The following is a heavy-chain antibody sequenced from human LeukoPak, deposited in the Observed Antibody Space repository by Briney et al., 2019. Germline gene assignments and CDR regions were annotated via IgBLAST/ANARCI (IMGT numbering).Heavy chain of an antibody. CDR2: LNPNSGDT. CDR3: ARGRNIEMTTMSGGSDY. D-gene: IGHD5-24*01. CDR1: GYTFTVYY. J-gene: IGHJ4*02. Sequence: GASVKVSCKASGYTFTVYYMHWVRQAPGQGLEWMGWLNPNSGDTNYAQKFQGRVSMTRDTSISTAYMDLSDLRSDDTAVYYCARGRNIEMTTMSGGSDYWGQGTLVTVSS. V-gene: IGHV1-2*02.